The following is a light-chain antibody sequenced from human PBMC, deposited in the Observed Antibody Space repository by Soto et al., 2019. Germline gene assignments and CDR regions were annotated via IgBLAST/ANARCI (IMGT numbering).Light chain of an antibody. CDR2: DVN. Sequence: QSVLTQPASVSGSPGQSITISCTGTSSDIGAYNFVSWYQQHPGKAPKLMLYDVNIRPSGVSNRFSGSKSGNTASLTSSGLQAEDEADYYCTSCTTTTTMIFGGGTKLTVL. CDR1: SSDIGAYNF. CDR3: TSCTTTTTMI. V-gene: IGLV2-14*03. J-gene: IGLJ2*01.